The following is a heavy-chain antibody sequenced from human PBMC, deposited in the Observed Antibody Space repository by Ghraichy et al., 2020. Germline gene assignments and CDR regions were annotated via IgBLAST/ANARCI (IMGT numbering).Heavy chain of an antibody. Sequence: SETLSLTCTVSGGSISSSSYYWGWIRQPPGKGLEWIGSIYYSGSTYYNPSLKSRVTISVDTSKNQFSLKLSSVTAADTAVYYCARHSYEGGAFDIWGQGTMVTVSS. CDR2: IYYSGST. CDR1: GGSISSSSYY. V-gene: IGHV4-39*01. D-gene: IGHD5-12*01. J-gene: IGHJ3*02. CDR3: ARHSYEGGAFDI.